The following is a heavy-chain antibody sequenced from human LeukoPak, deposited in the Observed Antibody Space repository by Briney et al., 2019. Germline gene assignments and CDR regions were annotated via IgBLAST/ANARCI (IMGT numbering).Heavy chain of an antibody. V-gene: IGHV5-51*01. D-gene: IGHD1-26*01. CDR2: IYPGDSDT. J-gene: IGHJ3*02. Sequence: GESLKISCKGSGYSFTSYWIGWVRQMPGKGLEWMGIIYPGDSDTRYSPSFQGQVTISADKSISTAYLQWSSLKASDTAMYYCATIVGATRGDDAFDIWGQGTMVTVSS. CDR1: GYSFTSYW. CDR3: ATIVGATRGDDAFDI.